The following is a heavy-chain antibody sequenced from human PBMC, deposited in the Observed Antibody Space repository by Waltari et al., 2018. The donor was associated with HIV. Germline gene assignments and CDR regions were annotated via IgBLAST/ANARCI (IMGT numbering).Heavy chain of an antibody. D-gene: IGHD3-22*01. J-gene: IGHJ6*02. CDR3: ARNSSAKGNRYFYYGLDV. Sequence: QVHLVQSGPEVKRPGASVKISCKGYGYIFMNFDVNWVRQAAGQGPEWLGGMKPNSGKTASTYIIEERGTRTRDVSTDTAYMEMSGLTPEDTAIYYCARNSSAKGNRYFYYGLDVWGQGTPVTV. V-gene: IGHV1-8*02. CDR2: MKPNSGKT. CDR1: GYIFMNFD.